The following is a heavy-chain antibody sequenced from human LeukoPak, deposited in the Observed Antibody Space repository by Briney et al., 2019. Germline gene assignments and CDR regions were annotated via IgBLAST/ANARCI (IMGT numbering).Heavy chain of an antibody. D-gene: IGHD6-13*01. V-gene: IGHV3-9*01. Sequence: PGRSLRLSCAASGFTFDDYAMHWVRQAPGKGLEWVSGISWNSGRIGYADSVRGRFTVSRDNAKNSLYLQMNSLRAEDTALYYCARATLSGFSNSWGQGTLVTVSS. J-gene: IGHJ4*02. CDR2: ISWNSGRI. CDR1: GFTFDDYA. CDR3: ARATLSGFSNS.